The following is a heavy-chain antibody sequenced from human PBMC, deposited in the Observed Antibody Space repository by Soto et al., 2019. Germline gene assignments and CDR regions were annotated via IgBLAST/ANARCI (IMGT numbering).Heavy chain of an antibody. CDR1: GFTFNTYS. Sequence: GGSLRLSCAASGFTFNTYSMTWVRQTPGRGLEWVAHITATGGTTYYADSVKGRFTISRDNSKNTLYLQMNSLRAEDTAVYYCAKDRTVLRFLEWSTGARVFDYWGQGTLVTVSS. V-gene: IGHV3-23*01. CDR3: AKDRTVLRFLEWSTGARVFDY. J-gene: IGHJ4*02. CDR2: ITATGGTT. D-gene: IGHD3-3*01.